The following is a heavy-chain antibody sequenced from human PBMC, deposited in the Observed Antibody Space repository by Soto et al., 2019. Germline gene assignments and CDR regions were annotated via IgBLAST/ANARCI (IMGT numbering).Heavy chain of an antibody. Sequence: GGSLRLSCEVSGFTFSAYWMHWVRQVPGKGLIWVSRISDDGSTTTYADSVKGRFTISRDNAKNTLYLQMNSLRADDTGLYYCTRWPRLSSTGKGAHWGQGTLVTVSS. CDR2: ISDDGSTT. D-gene: IGHD1-1*01. CDR1: GFTFSAYW. V-gene: IGHV3-74*01. CDR3: TRWPRLSSTGKGAH. J-gene: IGHJ4*02.